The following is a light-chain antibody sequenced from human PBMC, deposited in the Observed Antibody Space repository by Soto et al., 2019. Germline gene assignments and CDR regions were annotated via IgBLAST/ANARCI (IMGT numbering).Light chain of an antibody. V-gene: IGLV2-23*02. Sequence: QSALTQPASVSGSPGQSITISCTGTSSDVGSYNLVSWYQQHPGKAPKLMIYEVSKRPSGVSNRFSGSKSGNTASLTISGLQAEDEAVYHCCSYAGSSRVFGGGTKLTVL. CDR2: EVS. J-gene: IGLJ2*01. CDR1: SSDVGSYNL. CDR3: CSYAGSSRV.